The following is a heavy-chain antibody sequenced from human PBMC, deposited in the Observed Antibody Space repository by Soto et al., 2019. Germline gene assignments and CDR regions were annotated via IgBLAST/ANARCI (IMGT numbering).Heavy chain of an antibody. CDR2: ISGSGGST. V-gene: IGHV3-23*01. D-gene: IGHD3-10*01. CDR1: GFTFSSYA. J-gene: IGHJ6*02. CDR3: SKEKYYGSGNYYYGMDV. Sequence: GGSLRLSCAASGFTFSSYAMSWVRQAPGKGLEWVSAISGSGGSTYYADSVKGRFTISRDNSKNTLYLQMNSLRAEDTAVYYCSKEKYYGSGNYYYGMDVWGQGTTVTVSS.